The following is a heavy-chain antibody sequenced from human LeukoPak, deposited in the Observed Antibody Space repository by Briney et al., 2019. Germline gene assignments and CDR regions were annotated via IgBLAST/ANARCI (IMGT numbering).Heavy chain of an antibody. D-gene: IGHD1-26*01. CDR2: IWNDGSDK. CDR3: AKPTRGSGSFLIDF. CDR1: GFTFSSYG. J-gene: IGHJ4*02. V-gene: IGHV3-33*06. Sequence: PGGSLRLSCAASGFTFSSYGMHWARQAPGKGLEWLAVIWNDGSDKYYADSMKGRFTISRDNSKNTLYLQMNSLRAEDTAVYYCAKPTRGSGSFLIDFWGQGTLVTVSS.